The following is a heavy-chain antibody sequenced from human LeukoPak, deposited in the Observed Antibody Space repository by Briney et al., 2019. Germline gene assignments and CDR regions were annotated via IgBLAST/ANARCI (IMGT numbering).Heavy chain of an antibody. CDR3: ARVRFYDSSGYRVNGAFDI. J-gene: IGHJ3*02. D-gene: IGHD3-22*01. Sequence: PGGSLRLSCAASGFTFSSYSMNWVRQAPGKGLEWVSSISSSSSYIYYADSVKGRFTISRDNAKNSLYLQMNSLRAEDTAVYYCARVRFYDSSGYRVNGAFDIWGQGTMVTVSS. CDR2: ISSSSSYI. CDR1: GFTFSSYS. V-gene: IGHV3-21*01.